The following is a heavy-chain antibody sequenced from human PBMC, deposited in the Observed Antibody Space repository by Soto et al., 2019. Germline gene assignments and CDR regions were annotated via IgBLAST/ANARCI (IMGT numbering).Heavy chain of an antibody. CDR3: AKDGGSYDSSGYYYGGYFDY. D-gene: IGHD3-22*01. J-gene: IGHJ4*02. Sequence: GGSLRLSCAASGFTFSSYGMHWVRQAPGKGLEWVAVISYDGSNKYYADSVKGRFTISRDNSKNTLYLQMNSLRAEDTAVYYCAKDGGSYDSSGYYYGGYFDYWGQGTLVTVSS. CDR1: GFTFSSYG. CDR2: ISYDGSNK. V-gene: IGHV3-30*18.